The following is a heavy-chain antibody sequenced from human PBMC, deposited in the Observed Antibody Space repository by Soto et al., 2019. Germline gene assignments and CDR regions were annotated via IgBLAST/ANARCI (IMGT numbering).Heavy chain of an antibody. J-gene: IGHJ4*02. CDR2: IDYDGSDT. CDR3: AKETYYYDSSGYYYPSPFDY. D-gene: IGHD3-22*01. CDR1: GFTFSNYW. V-gene: IGHV3-74*01. Sequence: GSLRLSCAASGFTFSNYWMHWVRQAPGKGLVWVSRIDYDGSDTNYADSVRGRFAIFRDNAKNTLYLQMNSLRAEDTAVYYCAKETYYYDSSGYYYPSPFDYWGQGTLVTVSS.